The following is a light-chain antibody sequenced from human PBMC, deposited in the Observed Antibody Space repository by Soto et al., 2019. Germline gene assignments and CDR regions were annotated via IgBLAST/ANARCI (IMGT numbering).Light chain of an antibody. Sequence: DIQMTQSPSTLSASVGDRVAITCRASQSINSWLAWYQQKPGKPPKLLIYKASSLESGVPSRFSGSGSGTEFTLTIISLQPDDFATYYCQQYNSYRTFGKGTKVEIK. CDR1: QSINSW. CDR2: KAS. CDR3: QQYNSYRT. V-gene: IGKV1-5*03. J-gene: IGKJ1*01.